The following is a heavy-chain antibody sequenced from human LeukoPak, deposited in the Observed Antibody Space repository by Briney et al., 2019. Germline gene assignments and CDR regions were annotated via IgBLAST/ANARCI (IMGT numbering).Heavy chain of an antibody. Sequence: GGSLRLSCAASGFTFSSYAMSWVRQAPGKGLEWVSAVGGRGDSTFYADSVKGRFTISRDNSKNTLYLQMNSLRAEDTALYYCAKGRAAAGFGGFDYWGQGTLVTVSS. CDR3: AKGRAAAGFGGFDY. D-gene: IGHD6-13*01. CDR1: GFTFSSYA. CDR2: VGGRGDST. V-gene: IGHV3-23*01. J-gene: IGHJ4*02.